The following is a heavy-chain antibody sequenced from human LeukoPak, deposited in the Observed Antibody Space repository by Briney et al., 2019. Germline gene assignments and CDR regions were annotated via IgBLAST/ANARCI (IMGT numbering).Heavy chain of an antibody. CDR3: ARGEYSSGWYFDY. Sequence: ASVKVSCKASGYTFTSYGINWVRQAPGQGLEWMGWISPYNGNTKNAQNLQGRVTMTTDTSTSTAYMELRSLRSDDTAVYYCARGEYSSGWYFDYWGQGTLVTVSS. J-gene: IGHJ4*02. CDR1: GYTFTSYG. D-gene: IGHD6-19*01. V-gene: IGHV1-18*04. CDR2: ISPYNGNT.